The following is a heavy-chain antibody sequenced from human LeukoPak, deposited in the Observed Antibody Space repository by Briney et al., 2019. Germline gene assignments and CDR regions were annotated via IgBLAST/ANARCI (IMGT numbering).Heavy chain of an antibody. CDR1: GYTFTSYG. CDR2: ISAYNGNT. D-gene: IGHD3-9*01. J-gene: IGHJ5*02. CDR3: ARDRTPYYDILTGPHWFDP. Sequence: ASVKVSCKASGYTFTSYGISWVRQAPGQGLEWMGWISAYNGNTNYAQKLQGRVTMTTDTSTSTAYMELRSLRSDDTAVYYCARDRTPYYDILTGPHWFDPWGQGTLVTVPS. V-gene: IGHV1-18*04.